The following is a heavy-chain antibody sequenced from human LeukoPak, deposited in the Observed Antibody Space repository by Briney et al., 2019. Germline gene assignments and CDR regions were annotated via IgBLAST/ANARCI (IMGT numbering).Heavy chain of an antibody. Sequence: PSETLSLTCTVSGGSISSGGYYWSWIRQPPGKGLEWIGYIYHSGSTYYNPSLKSRVTISVDTSKNQFSLKLSSVTAADTAVYYCARDLRIAVVGGDYWGQGTLVTVSS. CDR2: IYHSGST. D-gene: IGHD6-19*01. V-gene: IGHV4-30-2*01. CDR3: ARDLRIAVVGGDY. CDR1: GGSISSGGYY. J-gene: IGHJ4*02.